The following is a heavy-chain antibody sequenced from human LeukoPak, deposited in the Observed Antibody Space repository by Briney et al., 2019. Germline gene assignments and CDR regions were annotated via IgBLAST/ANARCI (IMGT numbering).Heavy chain of an antibody. CDR1: GFTFSSYA. CDR3: AKGLFSPRSYFDY. V-gene: IGHV3-23*01. D-gene: IGHD1-14*01. J-gene: IGHJ4*02. Sequence: PGGSLRLSCAASGFTFSSYAMSWVRQAPGKGLEWVSAISGSGGSTYYADSVKSRFTISRDNSKNTLYLQMNSLRAEDTAVYYCAKGLFSPRSYFDYWGQGTLVTVSS. CDR2: ISGSGGST.